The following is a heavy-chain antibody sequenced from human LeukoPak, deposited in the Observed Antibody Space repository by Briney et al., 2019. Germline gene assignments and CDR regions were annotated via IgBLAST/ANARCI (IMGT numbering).Heavy chain of an antibody. CDR2: ISSSSSYI. V-gene: IGHV3-21*01. CDR1: GFTFSSYS. J-gene: IGHJ3*02. D-gene: IGHD4-23*01. Sequence: PGGSLRLSCAASGFTFSSYSMNWVRQAPGKGLEWVSSISSSSSYIYYADSVKGRFTISRDNAKNSLYLQMNSLRAEDTAVYYCARGRDTVITSRDAFDIWGQGTMVTVSS. CDR3: ARGRDTVITSRDAFDI.